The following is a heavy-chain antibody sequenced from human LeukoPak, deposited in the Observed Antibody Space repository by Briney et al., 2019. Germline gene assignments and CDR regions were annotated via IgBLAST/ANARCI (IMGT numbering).Heavy chain of an antibody. D-gene: IGHD7-27*01. CDR3: ATRKLGNDY. J-gene: IGHJ4*02. V-gene: IGHV4-59*01. CDR1: GGSISNYY. Sequence: SETLSPTCTVSGGSISNYYWSWIRQSPGKGLEWIGYIYYTETSYNPSLKSRVTISADTSKNQFSLKLYSVTAADTAVYYCATRKLGNDYWGQGTLVTVSS. CDR2: IYYTET.